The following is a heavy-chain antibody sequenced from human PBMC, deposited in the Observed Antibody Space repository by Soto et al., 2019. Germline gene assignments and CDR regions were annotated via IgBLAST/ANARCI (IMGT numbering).Heavy chain of an antibody. Sequence: ASVKVSCKVSGYTLTELSMHWVRQAPGKGLEWMGGFDPEDGETIYAQKFQGRVTMTEDTSTDTAYMELSRLRSDDTAVYYCARASMVRGVINWFDPWGQGTLVTVSS. CDR2: FDPEDGET. V-gene: IGHV1-24*01. D-gene: IGHD3-10*01. CDR1: GYTLTELS. J-gene: IGHJ5*02. CDR3: ARASMVRGVINWFDP.